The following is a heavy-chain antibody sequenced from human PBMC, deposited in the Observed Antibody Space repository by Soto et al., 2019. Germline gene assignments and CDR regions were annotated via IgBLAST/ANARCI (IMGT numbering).Heavy chain of an antibody. Sequence: EVQLVESGGGLVQPGGSLRLSCVGTGFTFKSYWMSWIRQAPGKGLEWVAHTNEEASDKYYVESVKGRVTISKDNYQNTLNLKMNSLSLEYSAKYYCPSWDKQLSHWGQGTLVTVPS. J-gene: IGHJ4*02. CDR2: TNEEASDK. CDR1: GFTFKSYW. CDR3: PSWDKQLSH. V-gene: IGHV3-7*01. D-gene: IGHD6-13*01.